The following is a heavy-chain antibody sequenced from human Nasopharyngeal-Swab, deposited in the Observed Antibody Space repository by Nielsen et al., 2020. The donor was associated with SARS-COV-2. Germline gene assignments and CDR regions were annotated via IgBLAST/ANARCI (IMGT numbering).Heavy chain of an antibody. CDR2: INPADDYT. Sequence: ASVKVSCKASGYSFTSYYIHWVRQAPGQGLEWMGLINPADDYTQYAQRFHGRVSMTRDASARKVYMDLSSLRSEDTAVYYCARDEVAGEGAHDFDYWGQGTLVNVSS. V-gene: IGHV1-46*01. CDR3: ARDEVAGEGAHDFDY. D-gene: IGHD4/OR15-4a*01. J-gene: IGHJ4*02. CDR1: GYSFTSYY.